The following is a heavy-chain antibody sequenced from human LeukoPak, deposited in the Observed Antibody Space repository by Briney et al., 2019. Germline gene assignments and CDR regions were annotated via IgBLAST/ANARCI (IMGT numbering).Heavy chain of an antibody. Sequence: GESLEISCKGSGSIFTNYWIAWVRQLPGKGLEWMGIIYPGDSDTRYSPSFQGQVTISADKSISTAYLQWSSLKASDTAMYYCARHFTGESDYWGQGTLVTVSS. V-gene: IGHV5-51*01. D-gene: IGHD7-27*01. CDR1: GSIFTNYW. CDR2: IYPGDSDT. CDR3: ARHFTGESDY. J-gene: IGHJ4*02.